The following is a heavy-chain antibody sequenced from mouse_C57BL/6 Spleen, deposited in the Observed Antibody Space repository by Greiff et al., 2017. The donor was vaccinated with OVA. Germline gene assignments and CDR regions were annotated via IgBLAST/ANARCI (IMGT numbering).Heavy chain of an antibody. V-gene: IGHV5-6*01. D-gene: IGHD1-1*01. CDR2: ISSGGSYT. J-gene: IGHJ1*03. Sequence: EVKLMESGGDLVKPGGSLKLSCAASGFTFSSYGMSWVRQTPDKRLEWVATISSGGSYTYYPDSVKGRFTISRDNAKNTLYLQMGSLKLEDTAMYYCARGITTVVATDWYFDVWGTGTTVTVSS. CDR3: ARGITTVVATDWYFDV. CDR1: GFTFSSYG.